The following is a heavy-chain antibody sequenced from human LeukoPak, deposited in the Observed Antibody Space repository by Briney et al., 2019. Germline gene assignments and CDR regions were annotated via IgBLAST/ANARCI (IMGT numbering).Heavy chain of an antibody. J-gene: IGHJ4*02. D-gene: IGHD4-17*01. Sequence: GGSLRLSCAASGFTFITYAMSWVRQAPGKGLEWVSTISRSGGSTYYADSVKGRFTISRDNSKNTLYLQMNSLRAEDTAVYYCANYGDYVGLFDYWGQGTLVTVSS. CDR1: GFTFITYA. CDR2: ISRSGGST. V-gene: IGHV3-23*01. CDR3: ANYGDYVGLFDY.